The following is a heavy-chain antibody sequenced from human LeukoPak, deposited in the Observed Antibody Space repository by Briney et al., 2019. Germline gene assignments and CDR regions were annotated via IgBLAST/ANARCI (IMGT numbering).Heavy chain of an antibody. V-gene: IGHV1-69*04. Sequence: GASVKVSCKASGGTFSSYAISWVRQAPGQGLEWMGRIIPILGIANYAQKFQGRVTITADKSTSTAYMELSSLRSEDTAVYYCARVYYDILTGNYYYYGMDVWGQGTTVTVSS. CDR3: ARVYYDILTGNYYYYGMDV. CDR2: IIPILGIA. CDR1: GGTFSSYA. J-gene: IGHJ6*02. D-gene: IGHD3-9*01.